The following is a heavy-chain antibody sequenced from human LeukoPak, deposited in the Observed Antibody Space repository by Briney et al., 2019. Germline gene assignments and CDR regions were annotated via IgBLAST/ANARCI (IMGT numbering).Heavy chain of an antibody. V-gene: IGHV3-23*01. CDR2: INDGGDSK. CDR3: ASAGTPISFDD. Sequence: PWESLSLSCAASGFTFSSYAMSWVRQAPGKGLEWVSGINDGGDSKYYADSVNGLTTISRDNSKNTLYLQMISLRAEDTAVYYCASAGTPISFDDWGQGTLVT. CDR1: GFTFSSYA. D-gene: IGHD6-13*01. J-gene: IGHJ4*02.